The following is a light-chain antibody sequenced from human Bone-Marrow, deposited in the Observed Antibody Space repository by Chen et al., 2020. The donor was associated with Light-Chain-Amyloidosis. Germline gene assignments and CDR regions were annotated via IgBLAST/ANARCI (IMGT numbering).Light chain of an antibody. J-gene: IGLJ2*01. V-gene: IGLV3-25*03. CDR3: QSADSSGTYEVI. CDR2: RDT. CDR1: DLPTKY. Sequence: SYELTQPPSVSVSPGQTARITCSGDDLPTKYAYWYQQKPGQAPVLVIHRDTEWPSGISERFSGSSSGTTATLTFSGGQAEDEADYHCQSADSSGTYEVIFGGGTKLTVL.